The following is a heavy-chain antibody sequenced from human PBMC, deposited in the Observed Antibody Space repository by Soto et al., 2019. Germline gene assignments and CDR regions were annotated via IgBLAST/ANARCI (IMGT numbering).Heavy chain of an antibody. D-gene: IGHD2-15*01. J-gene: IGHJ6*03. CDR3: AKDGPLYCSGGSCYYYYYMDV. V-gene: IGHV3-30*18. Sequence: QVQLVESGGGVVQPGRSLRLSCAASGFTFSSYGMHWVRQAPGKGLEWVAVISYDGSNKYYADSVKGRFTISRDNSKKTLYLQMNSLRAEDTAVYYGAKDGPLYCSGGSCYYYYYMDVWGKGTTVTVSS. CDR2: ISYDGSNK. CDR1: GFTFSSYG.